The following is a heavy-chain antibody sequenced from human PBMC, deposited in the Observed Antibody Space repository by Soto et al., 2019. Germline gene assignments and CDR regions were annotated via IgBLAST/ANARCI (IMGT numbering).Heavy chain of an antibody. CDR2: TSYIGTT. D-gene: IGHD5-18*01. CDR3: ARGVDTAMVIDYFDY. Sequence: SETLSLTCTVSAGSIRSYHLSWIRQPAGKGLEWIGYTSYIGTTNYNPSLKSRVTISLDTSKNQFSLKLRSVTAADTAIYYCARGVDTAMVIDYFDYWGPGTQVTVSS. CDR1: AGSIRSYH. J-gene: IGHJ4*02. V-gene: IGHV4-59*01.